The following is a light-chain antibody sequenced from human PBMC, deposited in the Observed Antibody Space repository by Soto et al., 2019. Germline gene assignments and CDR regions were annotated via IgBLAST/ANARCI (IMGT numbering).Light chain of an antibody. CDR3: QQYNSYPFT. V-gene: IGKV1-5*01. Sequence: DIQMTQSPSTLSASVGDRVTITCRASQSISSWLAWYQQKPGKAPKLLIYDASSLGSGVASRFSGSGSGTEFTLTISSLQPDDFATYYCQQYNSYPFTFGPGTKVDIK. CDR1: QSISSW. CDR2: DAS. J-gene: IGKJ3*01.